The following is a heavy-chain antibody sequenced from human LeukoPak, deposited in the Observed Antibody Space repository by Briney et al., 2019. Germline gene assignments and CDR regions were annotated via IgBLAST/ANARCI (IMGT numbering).Heavy chain of an antibody. J-gene: IGHJ6*03. D-gene: IGHD1-1*01. CDR2: IIPIFGTA. CDR1: GGTFSSYA. Sequence: ASVKVSCKASGGTFSSYAISWVRQAPGQGLEWMGRIIPIFGTANYAQKFQGRVTITTDESTSTAYMELSSLGSEDTAVYYCASLEHPPRTLRRDYYYYYMDVWGKGTTVTVSS. CDR3: ASLEHPPRTLRRDYYYYYMDV. V-gene: IGHV1-69*05.